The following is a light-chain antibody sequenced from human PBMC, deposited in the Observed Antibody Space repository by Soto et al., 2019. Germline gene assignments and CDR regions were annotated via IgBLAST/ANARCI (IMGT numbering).Light chain of an antibody. V-gene: IGKV1-39*01. Sequence: DIQMTQSPSSLSASVGDRVTITCRAIQSISSYLNWYQQKPGKAPKLLIYAASTLQSGVPSRFSGSGSGTDFTLTISCLQSEDFATYYCQQYYSYSWTFGQGTKVDIK. J-gene: IGKJ1*01. CDR3: QQYYSYSWT. CDR2: AAS. CDR1: QSISSY.